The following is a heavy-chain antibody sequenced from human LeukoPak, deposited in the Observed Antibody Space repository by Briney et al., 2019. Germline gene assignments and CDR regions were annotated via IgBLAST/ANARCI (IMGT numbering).Heavy chain of an antibody. CDR1: GFTFSSYG. V-gene: IGHV3-30*18. CDR3: AKDLGFLEWSPYYYYYYGMDV. J-gene: IGHJ6*02. D-gene: IGHD3-3*02. CDR2: ISYDGSNK. Sequence: PGRSLRLSCAASGFTFSSYGMHWVRQAPGKGLEWVAVISYDGSNKYYADSVKGRFTISRDNSKNTLYLQMNSLRAEDTAVYYCAKDLGFLEWSPYYYYYYGMDVWGQGTTVTVCS.